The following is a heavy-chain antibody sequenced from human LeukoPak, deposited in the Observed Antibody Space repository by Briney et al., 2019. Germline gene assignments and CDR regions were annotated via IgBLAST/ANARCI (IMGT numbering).Heavy chain of an antibody. Sequence: SVKVSCKASGGTFSSYAISWVRQAPGQGLEWMGGIIPIFGTANYAQKFQGRVTITADESTSTAYMELSSLRSEDTAVYYCARLYCSSTSCSSNWFDPWGQGTLVTVSS. D-gene: IGHD2-2*01. CDR1: GGTFSSYA. V-gene: IGHV1-69*13. CDR2: IIPIFGTA. J-gene: IGHJ5*02. CDR3: ARLYCSSTSCSSNWFDP.